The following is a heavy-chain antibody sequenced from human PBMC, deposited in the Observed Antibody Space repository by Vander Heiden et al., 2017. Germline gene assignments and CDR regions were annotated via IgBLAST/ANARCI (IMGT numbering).Heavy chain of an antibody. CDR1: GFSLSTSGVG. CDR2: IYWNDDK. V-gene: IGHV2-5*01. D-gene: IGHD7-27*01. CDR3: AHRGLGRYFDY. J-gene: IGHJ4*02. Sequence: QITLKESGPTLVKPTQTLTLTCTFSGFSLSTSGVGVGWIRQPPGKALEWLALIYWNDDKRYSPSLKSRLTITKDTSKNQVVLTMTKMDPVDTATYYCAHRGLGRYFDYWGQGTLVTVSS.